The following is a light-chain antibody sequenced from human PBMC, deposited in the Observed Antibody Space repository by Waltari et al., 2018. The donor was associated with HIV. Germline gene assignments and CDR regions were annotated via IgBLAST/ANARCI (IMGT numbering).Light chain of an antibody. V-gene: IGLV3-21*04. CDR1: NIGSKT. CDR3: QVWDSSSDHWV. CDR2: YDI. J-gene: IGLJ3*02. Sequence: SYVLTQPPSVSVAPGKTARITCGGNNIGSKTVHWYQQKPGQVPVLVIYYDIDRPSGIPERFSGSNSGNTATLTISRVEAGDEADYYCQVWDSSSDHWVFGGGTKLTVL.